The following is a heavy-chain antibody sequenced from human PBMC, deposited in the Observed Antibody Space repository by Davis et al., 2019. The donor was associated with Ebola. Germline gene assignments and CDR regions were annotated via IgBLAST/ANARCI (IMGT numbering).Heavy chain of an antibody. J-gene: IGHJ2*01. CDR1: GGSISSSNW. D-gene: IGHD3-22*01. Sequence: SETLSLTCAVSGGSISSSNWWSWVRQTPGKGLEWIGEIYHGGSTNYNPSLKSRVTISVDKSKNQFSLKLSSVTAADTAVYYCAGDYYDSSGYIWYFDLWGRGSLVTVSS. CDR2: IYHGGST. CDR3: AGDYYDSSGYIWYFDL. V-gene: IGHV4-4*02.